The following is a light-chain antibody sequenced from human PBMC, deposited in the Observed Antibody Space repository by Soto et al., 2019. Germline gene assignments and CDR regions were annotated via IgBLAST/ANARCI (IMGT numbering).Light chain of an antibody. CDR1: QSISSS. Sequence: EIVLTQSPATLSLSPGERATLSCGASQSISSSLAWYQQKPGLAPRLLIYDASSRATGIPDRFSGSGSGTDITLTISRLEPEDFAVYYCQQYGGSLTFGPGTQVDIK. J-gene: IGKJ3*01. CDR3: QQYGGSLT. CDR2: DAS. V-gene: IGKV3D-20*01.